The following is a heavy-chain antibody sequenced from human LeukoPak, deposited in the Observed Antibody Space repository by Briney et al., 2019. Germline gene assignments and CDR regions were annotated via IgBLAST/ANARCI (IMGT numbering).Heavy chain of an antibody. CDR2: INPSGGST. V-gene: IGHV1-46*01. D-gene: IGHD1-26*01. J-gene: IGHJ4*02. CDR3: ARDDTVGATFGCDY. CDR1: GYTFTSYY. Sequence: ASVKVSCKASGYTFTSYYMHWVRHAPGQGLEWMGIINPSGGSTSYAQKLQGRVTMTRDMSTSTVYMELSSLRSEDTAVYYCARDDTVGATFGCDYWGQGTLVTVSS.